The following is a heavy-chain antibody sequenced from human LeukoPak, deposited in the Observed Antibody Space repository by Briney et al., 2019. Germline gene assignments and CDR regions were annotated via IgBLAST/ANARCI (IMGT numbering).Heavy chain of an antibody. CDR2: IKQDGSEK. CDR1: GFTFSSYW. CDR3: ARAKYYYDSSGGYYFDY. V-gene: IGHV3-7*01. Sequence: GGSLRLSCAASGFTFSSYWMSWVRQAPGKGLEWVANIKQDGSEKYYVDSVKGRFTISRDNAKNSLYLQMNSLRAEDTAVYYCARAKYYYDSSGGYYFDYWGQGTLVTVSS. J-gene: IGHJ4*02. D-gene: IGHD3-22*01.